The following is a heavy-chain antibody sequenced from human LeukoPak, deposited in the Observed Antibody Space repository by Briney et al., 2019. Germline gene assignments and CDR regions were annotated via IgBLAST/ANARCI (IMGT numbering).Heavy chain of an antibody. D-gene: IGHD3-16*01. CDR1: GGSIGSYY. CDR2: IYTSGST. V-gene: IGHV4-4*09. J-gene: IGHJ3*02. CDR3: ARWGAAFDM. Sequence: SETLSLTCSVSGGSIGSYYCNWIQQPPGKGLEWIGYIYTSGSTNYNPSLKSRVTMSVDTSKNQVSLKLSSVTAADTAVYYCARWGAAFDMWGQGTMVTVSS.